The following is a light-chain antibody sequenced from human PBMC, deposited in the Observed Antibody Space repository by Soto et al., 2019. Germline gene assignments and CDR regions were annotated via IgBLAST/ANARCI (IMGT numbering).Light chain of an antibody. Sequence: EIVMTQSPATLSVSPGERATLSCRASQSVSSTLAWYQQKPCQAPRLLIYGASTRATGIPARFSGSGSGTEFTLTISSLQSEDFAVYYCQQYNNWPPYTVGQGNKLEIK. V-gene: IGKV3-15*01. CDR1: QSVSST. J-gene: IGKJ2*01. CDR2: GAS. CDR3: QQYNNWPPYT.